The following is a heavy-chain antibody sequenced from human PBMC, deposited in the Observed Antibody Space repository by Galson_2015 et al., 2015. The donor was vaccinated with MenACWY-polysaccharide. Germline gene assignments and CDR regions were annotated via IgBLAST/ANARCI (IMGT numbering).Heavy chain of an antibody. D-gene: IGHD2-2*01. V-gene: IGHV3-30*03. J-gene: IGHJ4*02. CDR3: ALGGIVPAAMNY. Sequence: SLRLSCAASGFTFSSYGMHWVRQAPGKGLEWVAVISYDGSNKYYADSVKGRFTISRDNSKNTLYLQMNSLRAEDTAVYYCALGGIVPAAMNYWGQGTLVTVSS. CDR1: GFTFSSYG. CDR2: ISYDGSNK.